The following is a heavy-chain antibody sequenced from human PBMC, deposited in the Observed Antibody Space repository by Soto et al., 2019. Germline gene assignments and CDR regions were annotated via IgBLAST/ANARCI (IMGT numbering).Heavy chain of an antibody. J-gene: IGHJ6*02. CDR3: GRLGLTGPPVQYHHYGLDV. V-gene: IGHV4-59*03. Sequence: QVQLQESGPGLVKPSETLSLTCTVSGGSITGYYWSWIRQPPGKGLEFIGYIYHSGATEYTPSLKSRVTISVDKSENQFSLQMRSVSAADTAMYFCGRLGLTGPPVQYHHYGLDVWGQGATVTVSS. CDR2: IYHSGAT. CDR1: GGSITGYY. D-gene: IGHD3-9*01.